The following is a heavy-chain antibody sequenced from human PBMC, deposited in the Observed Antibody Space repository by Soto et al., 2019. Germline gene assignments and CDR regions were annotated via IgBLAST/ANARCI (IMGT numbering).Heavy chain of an antibody. CDR2: IYYSGST. J-gene: IGHJ5*02. CDR1: GGSISSYY. Sequence: SETLSLTCTVSGGSISSYYWSWIRQPPGKGLEWIGYIYYSGSTNYNPSLKSRVTISVDTSKNQFSLKLSSVTAADTAVYYCAGYYDFWSGYSTNWFDPWGQGTQVTVS. V-gene: IGHV4-59*01. CDR3: AGYYDFWSGYSTNWFDP. D-gene: IGHD3-3*01.